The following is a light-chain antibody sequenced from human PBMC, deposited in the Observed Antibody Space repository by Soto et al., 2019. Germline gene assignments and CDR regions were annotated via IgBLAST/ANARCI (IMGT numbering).Light chain of an antibody. CDR2: KAS. CDR1: QSISSW. CDR3: HQYSRFPRT. Sequence: DIQMTQSPSTLSASVGDRVTITCRASQSISSWLAWYQQIPGKAPKLLIYKASSLQSGVPSRFSGSGSETEFTLTITGLQPDDFATYYCHQYSRFPRTFYQGTNVAIK. V-gene: IGKV1-5*03. J-gene: IGKJ1*01.